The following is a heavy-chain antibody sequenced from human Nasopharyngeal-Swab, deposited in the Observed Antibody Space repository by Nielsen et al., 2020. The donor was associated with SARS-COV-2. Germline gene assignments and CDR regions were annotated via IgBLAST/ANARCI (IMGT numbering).Heavy chain of an antibody. J-gene: IGHJ6*03. Sequence: GESLKISCAASGFTFSSYAMSWVRQAPGKGLEWVSAISGSGGSTYYADSVKGRFTISRDNSKNTLYLQMNSLRAEDTAVYYCTPGLGSSYVYYYYYMDVWGKGTTVTVSS. D-gene: IGHD5-18*01. CDR3: TPGLGSSYVYYYYYMDV. CDR2: ISGSGGST. V-gene: IGHV3-23*01. CDR1: GFTFSSYA.